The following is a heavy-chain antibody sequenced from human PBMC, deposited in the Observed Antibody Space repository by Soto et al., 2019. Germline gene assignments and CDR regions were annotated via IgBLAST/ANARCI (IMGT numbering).Heavy chain of an antibody. D-gene: IGHD3-22*01. CDR2: ITWNSGTI. J-gene: IGHJ3*01. Sequence: GGSLRLSCAASGFTFDDYAMHWVRQTPGKGLEWVSGITWNSGTIGYADSVKGRFTISRDNSKNTLYLQMNSLRAEDTAVYYCAKDVKYYDTDGFDVWGQGTMVTVSS. CDR1: GFTFDDYA. V-gene: IGHV3-9*01. CDR3: AKDVKYYDTDGFDV.